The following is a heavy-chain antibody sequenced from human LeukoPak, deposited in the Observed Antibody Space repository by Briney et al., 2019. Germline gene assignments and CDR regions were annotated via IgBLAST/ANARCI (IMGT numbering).Heavy chain of an antibody. Sequence: GGSLRLSCAASGFTFSSYAMSWVRQAPGKGLEWVSAISDSGGSTYYADSVKGRFTISRDNSKNTLYLQMNSLRAEDTAVYYCARKYCSSTSCLFDYWGQGTLVTVSS. CDR1: GFTFSSYA. CDR2: ISDSGGST. V-gene: IGHV3-23*01. CDR3: ARKYCSSTSCLFDY. J-gene: IGHJ4*02. D-gene: IGHD2-2*01.